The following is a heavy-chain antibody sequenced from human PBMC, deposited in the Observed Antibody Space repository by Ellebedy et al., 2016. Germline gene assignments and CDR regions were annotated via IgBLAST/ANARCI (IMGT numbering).Heavy chain of an antibody. J-gene: IGHJ4*02. V-gene: IGHV3-66*01. CDR1: GFTFSSYA. Sequence: GGSLRLXXAASGFTFSSYAMHWVRQAPGKGPEWVSVIYSGGSTYYADSVKGRFTISRDNSKNTLYLQMNSLRAEDTAVYYCARDPDWGQGTLVTVSS. CDR2: IYSGGST. CDR3: ARDPD.